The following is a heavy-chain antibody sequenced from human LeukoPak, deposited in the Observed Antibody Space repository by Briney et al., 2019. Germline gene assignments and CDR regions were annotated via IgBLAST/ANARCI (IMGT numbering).Heavy chain of an antibody. V-gene: IGHV1-24*01. J-gene: IGHJ4*02. CDR1: GYTLTELS. CDR2: FDPEDSET. D-gene: IGHD3-10*01. Sequence: ASVKVSCKVSGYTLTELSMHWVRQAPGKGLEWMGGFDPEDSETIYAQKFQGRVTMTEDTSTDTAYMELSSLRSEDTAVYYCATVRMYYYGSGSSLLDYWGQGTLVTVSS. CDR3: ATVRMYYYGSGSSLLDY.